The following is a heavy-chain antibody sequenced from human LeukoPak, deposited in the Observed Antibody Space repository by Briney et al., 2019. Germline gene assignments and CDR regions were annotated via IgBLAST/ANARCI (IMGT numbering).Heavy chain of an antibody. D-gene: IGHD3-16*02. CDR3: ARDRGNDGELSPNYYGMDV. CDR2: ISGSGGST. CDR1: KFTFSSYA. Sequence: PGGSLRLSCAASKFTFSSYAMNWVRQAPGKGLEWVSAISGSGGSTYYADSVKGRFTISRDNSKNTLYLQMNSLRAEDTAVYYCARDRGNDGELSPNYYGMDVWGQGTTVTVSS. V-gene: IGHV3-23*01. J-gene: IGHJ6*02.